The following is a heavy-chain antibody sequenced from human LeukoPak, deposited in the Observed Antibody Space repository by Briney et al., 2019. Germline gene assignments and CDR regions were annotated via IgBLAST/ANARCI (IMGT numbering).Heavy chain of an antibody. Sequence: GASVKVSCKASGYTFTSYYMHWVRQTPGQGLEWMGIINPSGGSTSYAQKFQGRVTMTRDTSTSTVYMELSSLRSEDTAVYYCARITHFFHYYYYMDVWGKGTTVTISS. CDR3: ARITHFFHYYYYMDV. CDR1: GYTFTSYY. J-gene: IGHJ6*03. V-gene: IGHV1-46*01. D-gene: IGHD3-3*02. CDR2: INPSGGST.